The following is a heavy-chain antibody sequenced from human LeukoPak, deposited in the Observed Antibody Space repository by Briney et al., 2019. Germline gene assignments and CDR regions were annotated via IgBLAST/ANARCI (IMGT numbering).Heavy chain of an antibody. CDR2: IIPILGIA. CDR3: AREGGEYYYDSSGYDTFDAFDI. Sequence: ASVKVSCKASGYTFTSYGISWVRQAPGQGLEWMGRIIPILGIANYAQKFQGRVTITADKSTSTAYMELSSLRSEDTAVYYCAREGGEYYYDSSGYDTFDAFDIWGQGTMVTVSS. V-gene: IGHV1-69*04. J-gene: IGHJ3*02. D-gene: IGHD3-22*01. CDR1: GYTFTSYG.